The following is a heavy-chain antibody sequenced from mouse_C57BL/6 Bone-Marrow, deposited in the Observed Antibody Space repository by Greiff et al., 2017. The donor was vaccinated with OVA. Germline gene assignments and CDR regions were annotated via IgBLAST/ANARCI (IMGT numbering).Heavy chain of an antibody. Sequence: VQLQQSGAELVRPGASVKLSCTASGFNIKDDYMHWVKQRPEQGLEWIGWIDPENGDTEYASKFQGKATITADTSSNTAYLQLSSLTSEDTAVYYCTTDKDSSGYNDYWGQGTTLTVSS. CDR1: GFNIKDDY. CDR3: TTDKDSSGYNDY. V-gene: IGHV14-4*01. CDR2: IDPENGDT. D-gene: IGHD3-2*02. J-gene: IGHJ2*01.